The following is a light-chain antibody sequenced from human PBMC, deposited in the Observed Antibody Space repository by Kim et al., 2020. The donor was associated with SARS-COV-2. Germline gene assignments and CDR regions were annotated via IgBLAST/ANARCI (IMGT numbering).Light chain of an antibody. CDR2: VNSDGSH. V-gene: IGLV4-69*01. CDR3: QTWGPDIQL. J-gene: IGLJ3*02. Sequence: QLVLTQSPSASASLGASVKLTCTLSSDHTNYAIAWHQNQSEKGPRYLMKVNSDGSHNKGDGIPDRFSGSSSGAERYLTISSLQAEDEGDYYCQTWGPDIQLFGGGTQLTV. CDR1: SDHTNYA.